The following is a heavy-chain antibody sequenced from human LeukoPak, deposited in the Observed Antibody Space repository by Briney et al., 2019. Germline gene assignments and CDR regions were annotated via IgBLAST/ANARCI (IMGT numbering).Heavy chain of an antibody. CDR1: GGSISSYY. CDR2: IYYSGST. D-gene: IGHD3-10*01. Sequence: SETLSLTCTVSGGSISSYYWSWIRQPPGKGLEWIGYIYYSGSTNYNSSLKSRVTISVDTSKNQFSLKLSSVTAADTAVYYCARAPGGYGSGSRGAFDIWGQGTMVTVSS. J-gene: IGHJ3*02. V-gene: IGHV4-59*01. CDR3: ARAPGGYGSGSRGAFDI.